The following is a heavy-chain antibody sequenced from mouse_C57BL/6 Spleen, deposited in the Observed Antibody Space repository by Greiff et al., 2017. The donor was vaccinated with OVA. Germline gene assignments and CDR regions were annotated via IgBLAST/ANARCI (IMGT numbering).Heavy chain of an antibody. Sequence: VQLQQSGAELVKPGASVKISCKASGYAFSSYWMNWVKQRPGKGLEWIGQIYPGDGDTNYNGKFKGKATLTADKSSSTAYMQLSSLTSEDSAVYFCARSDYSGSSLYAMDYWGQGTSVTVSS. D-gene: IGHD1-1*01. CDR3: ARSDYSGSSLYAMDY. J-gene: IGHJ4*01. V-gene: IGHV1-80*01. CDR2: IYPGDGDT. CDR1: GYAFSSYW.